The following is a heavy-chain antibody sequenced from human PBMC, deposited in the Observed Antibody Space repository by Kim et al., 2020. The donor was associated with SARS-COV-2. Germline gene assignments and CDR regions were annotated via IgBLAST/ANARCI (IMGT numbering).Heavy chain of an antibody. D-gene: IGHD6-13*01. J-gene: IGHJ6*02. CDR3: AKDIVAMAAGGMDV. V-gene: IGHV3-9*01. Sequence: ADSGKGRFTIARDNAKNSLYLQMNGLRAEDAALYYCAKDIVAMAAGGMDVWGQGATVTVSS.